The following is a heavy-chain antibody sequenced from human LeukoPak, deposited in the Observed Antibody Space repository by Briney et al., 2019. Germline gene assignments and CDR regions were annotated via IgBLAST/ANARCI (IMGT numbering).Heavy chain of an antibody. J-gene: IGHJ4*02. Sequence: GESLKISCKGSGYSFTNYWIGWVRQMPGKGLEWMALIYPGDSHIKYSPSFQGQVTISADKSISTAYLQWSSLKASDTAMYYCARPKYGACDYWGQGTLVTVSS. V-gene: IGHV5-51*01. CDR3: ARPKYGACDY. CDR2: IYPGDSHI. D-gene: IGHD4-17*01. CDR1: GYSFTNYW.